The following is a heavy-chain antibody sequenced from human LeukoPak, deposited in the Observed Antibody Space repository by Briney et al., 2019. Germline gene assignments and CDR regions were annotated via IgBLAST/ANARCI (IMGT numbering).Heavy chain of an antibody. Sequence: SETLSLTCTVSGYSIGTDYYWGWIRQPPGKGLKWIGSIYNSGSTYYNPSLKSRITISVDTSKNQFSLKLSSVTAADTAVYYCARNSSSSSPPERYNWFDPWGQGTLVTVSS. J-gene: IGHJ5*02. CDR1: GYSIGTDYY. D-gene: IGHD6-6*01. CDR3: ARNSSSSSPPERYNWFDP. CDR2: IYNSGST. V-gene: IGHV4-38-2*02.